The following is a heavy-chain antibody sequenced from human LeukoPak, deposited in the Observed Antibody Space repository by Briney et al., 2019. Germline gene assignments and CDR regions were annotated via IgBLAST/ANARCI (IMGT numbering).Heavy chain of an antibody. CDR3: AKLLNDYGDYYFDY. D-gene: IGHD4-17*01. CDR2: ISARDGST. V-gene: IGHV3-23*01. Sequence: GGSLRLSCAASGFTFSNYAMSWVRQAPGKGLEWVSAISARDGSTYYADSVKGRFTISRDNSKNTLYLQMNSLRAEDTAVYYCAKLLNDYGDYYFDYWGQGTLVTVSS. J-gene: IGHJ4*02. CDR1: GFTFSNYA.